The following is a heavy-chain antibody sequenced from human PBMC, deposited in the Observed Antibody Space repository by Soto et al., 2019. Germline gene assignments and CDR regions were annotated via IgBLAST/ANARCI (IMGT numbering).Heavy chain of an antibody. CDR2: ISWDGGST. D-gene: IGHD3-22*01. V-gene: IGHV3-43*01. CDR1: GFTFDDYT. J-gene: IGHJ6*02. CDR3: AKAYDSSGYYWEDYYGMDV. Sequence: VGSLRLSCAASGFTFDDYTMHWVRQAPGKGLEWVSLISWDGGSTYYADSVKGRFTISRDNSKNSLYLQMNSLRTEDTALYYCAKAYDSSGYYWEDYYGMDVWGQGTTVTVSS.